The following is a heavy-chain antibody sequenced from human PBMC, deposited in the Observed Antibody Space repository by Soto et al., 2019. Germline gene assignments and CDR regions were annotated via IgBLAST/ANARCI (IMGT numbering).Heavy chain of an antibody. J-gene: IGHJ6*02. CDR3: ARATRGRGYSYGLLSYYYGMDV. CDR2: MNPNSGNT. Sequence: VASVKVSCKASGYTFTSYDINWVRQATGQGLEWMGWMNPNSGNTGYAQKFQGRVTMTRNTSISTAYMELSSLRSEDTAVYYCARATRGRGYSYGLLSYYYGMDVWGQGTTVTVSS. CDR1: GYTFTSYD. V-gene: IGHV1-8*01. D-gene: IGHD5-18*01.